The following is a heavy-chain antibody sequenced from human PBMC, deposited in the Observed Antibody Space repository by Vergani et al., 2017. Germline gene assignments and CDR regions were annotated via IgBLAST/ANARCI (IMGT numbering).Heavy chain of an antibody. Sequence: EVQLLESGGGLVQPGGSLRLSCAASGFTFSSYAMSWVRQAPGKGREWVSAISGSGGSTYYADSVKGRFTISRDNSKNTLYLQMNSLRAEDTAVYYCATYYGSGSYQYYFDYWGQGTLVTVSS. J-gene: IGHJ4*02. CDR1: GFTFSSYA. CDR3: ATYYGSGSYQYYFDY. CDR2: ISGSGGST. V-gene: IGHV3-23*01. D-gene: IGHD3-10*01.